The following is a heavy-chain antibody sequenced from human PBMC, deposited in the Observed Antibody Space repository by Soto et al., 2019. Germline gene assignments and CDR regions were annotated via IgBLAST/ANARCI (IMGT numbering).Heavy chain of an antibody. CDR1: GFTFTRYS. CDR2: ISSTTNYI. Sequence: GGSLRLSSAASGFTFTRYSMNWVRQSPGKGLEWVSSISSTTNYIYYGDSMKGRFTISRDNAKNSLYLEMNSLRAEDTAVYYCARESEDLTSNFDYWGQGTLVTVSS. CDR3: ARESEDLTSNFDY. J-gene: IGHJ4*02. V-gene: IGHV3-21*06.